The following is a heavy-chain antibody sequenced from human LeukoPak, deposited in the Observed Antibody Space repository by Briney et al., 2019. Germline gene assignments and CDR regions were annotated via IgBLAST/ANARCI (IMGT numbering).Heavy chain of an antibody. CDR3: ARGRAWNYFYY. D-gene: IGHD3-3*01. CDR2: ISIDGSRK. CDR1: GFTFSRHG. Sequence: PGGSLRLSCAPSGFTFSRHGMHWVRKAPGKGLEWVAIISIDGSRKYYAHSVEGRLTISRENSTNTLDLQMDSLRAEDTAVYYCARGRAWNYFYYWGQGALVTVSS. J-gene: IGHJ4*02. V-gene: IGHV3-30*03.